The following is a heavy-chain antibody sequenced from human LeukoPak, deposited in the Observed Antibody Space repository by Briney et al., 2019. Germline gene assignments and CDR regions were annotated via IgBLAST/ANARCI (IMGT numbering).Heavy chain of an antibody. CDR3: AKTERYGSGSRYPLSGVAGRSPHYYYYMDV. CDR1: GFTFSSYS. V-gene: IGHV3-30*18. CDR2: ISYDGSNK. Sequence: PGGSLRLSCAASGFTFSSYSMNWVRQAPGKGLEWVAVISYDGSNKYYADSVKGRFTISRDNSKNTLYLQMISLRAEDTAVYYCAKTERYGSGSRYPLSGVAGRSPHYYYYMDVWGKGTTVTISS. D-gene: IGHD3-10*01. J-gene: IGHJ6*03.